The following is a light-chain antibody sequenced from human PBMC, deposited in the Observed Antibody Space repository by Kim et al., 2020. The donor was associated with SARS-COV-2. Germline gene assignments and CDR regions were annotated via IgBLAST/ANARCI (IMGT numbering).Light chain of an antibody. V-gene: IGKV3-11*01. J-gene: IGKJ3*01. CDR2: EAS. CDR1: QSVGNY. CDR3: QQYNYWPA. Sequence: EIVLTQSPATLSLSPGDRATLSCRANQSVGNYLAWYQRKPGQVPRLLIYEASNRAAGIPARFSGRGSGTYFTLTISSLEPEDFAVYYCQQYNYWPAFGPGTKVDIK.